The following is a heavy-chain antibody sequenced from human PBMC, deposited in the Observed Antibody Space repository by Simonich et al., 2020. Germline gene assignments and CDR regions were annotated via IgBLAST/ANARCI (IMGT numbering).Heavy chain of an antibody. Sequence: QVQLGQSGAEVKKPGASVKVSCKASGYTFTSYGISWVRRAPGQGLEWMGWIDAYNVNTNYAQKRQGRVTMTTDTSTSTAYMELRSLRSDDTAVYYCARDQGGRAAAATDYWGQGTLVTVSS. CDR1: GYTFTSYG. D-gene: IGHD6-13*01. J-gene: IGHJ4*02. V-gene: IGHV1-18*01. CDR3: ARDQGGRAAAATDY. CDR2: IDAYNVNT.